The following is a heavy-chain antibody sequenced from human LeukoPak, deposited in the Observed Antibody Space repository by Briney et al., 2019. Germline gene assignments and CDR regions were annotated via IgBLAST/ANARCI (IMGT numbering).Heavy chain of an antibody. D-gene: IGHD3-10*01. CDR1: GFTFDDYA. J-gene: IGHJ4*02. Sequence: GGSLRLSCAASGFTFDDYAMHWVRQAPGKGLEWVSLITWDGDSTYADSVKGRFTISRDNSRDTLYLLMNSLRVEDTAVYYCAKVGWFGEFHDYWGQGTLVTVSS. V-gene: IGHV3-43D*03. CDR3: AKVGWFGEFHDY. CDR2: ITWDGDST.